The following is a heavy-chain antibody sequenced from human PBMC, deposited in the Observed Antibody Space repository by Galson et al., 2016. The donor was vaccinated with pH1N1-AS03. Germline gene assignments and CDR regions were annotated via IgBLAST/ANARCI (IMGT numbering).Heavy chain of an antibody. J-gene: IGHJ4*02. CDR2: IIAIFGTT. CDR1: GGIFRNFA. Sequence: SVKVSCKASGGIFRNFAISWVRQAPGQGLEWMGGIIAIFGTTNYAQRFQGRVTITADESTTTAYMELSSLRSDGPAVYYCAKDRAYTFEGRFDSWGQGTVVTVSS. CDR3: AKDRAYTFEGRFDS. V-gene: IGHV1-69*13. D-gene: IGHD5-18*01.